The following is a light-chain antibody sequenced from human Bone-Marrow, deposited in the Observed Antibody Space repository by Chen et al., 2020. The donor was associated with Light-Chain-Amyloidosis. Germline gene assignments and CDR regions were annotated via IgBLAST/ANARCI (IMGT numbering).Light chain of an antibody. CDR3: AAWDDSLSGYV. Sequence: QSVLTQPPSASGTPGQRVTISCSGSSSNIGSNYVYWYQQLPGAAPKLLVHRYNQRPSGVPDRFCGSRSATSASLAISGLRSEDEADYYCAAWDDSLSGYVFGTGTKVTVL. CDR2: RYN. CDR1: SSNIGSNY. V-gene: IGLV1-47*01. J-gene: IGLJ1*01.